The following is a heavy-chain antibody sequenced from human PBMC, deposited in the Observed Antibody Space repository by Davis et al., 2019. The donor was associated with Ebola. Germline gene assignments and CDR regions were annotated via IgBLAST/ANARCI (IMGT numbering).Heavy chain of an antibody. V-gene: IGHV4-61*09. Sequence: SETLSLTCTVSGASISSGFFCWTWVRQPAGKGLEWIGHIYSSGSTKYNSSLESRVTISLDTSKNQFSLKLNSVTAADTAVYYCARFNSWGYSWFDPWGQGTLVTVSS. J-gene: IGHJ5*02. D-gene: IGHD6-13*01. CDR3: ARFNSWGYSWFDP. CDR2: IYSSGST. CDR1: GASISSGFFC.